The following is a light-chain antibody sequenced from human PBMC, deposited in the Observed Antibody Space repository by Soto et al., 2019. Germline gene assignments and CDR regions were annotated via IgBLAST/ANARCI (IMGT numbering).Light chain of an antibody. V-gene: IGKV3-11*01. J-gene: IGKJ1*01. CDR2: DAS. CDR1: QSVSSF. CDR3: QHRTNWPPWT. Sequence: EIVLTQSPDTLSLSPGERATLSCRASQSVSSFLAWYQQKPGQSPRLLISDASYRATGIPARFSGSGSGTDFTLTISSVEPEDFAVYYCQHRTNWPPWTFGQGTKVEI.